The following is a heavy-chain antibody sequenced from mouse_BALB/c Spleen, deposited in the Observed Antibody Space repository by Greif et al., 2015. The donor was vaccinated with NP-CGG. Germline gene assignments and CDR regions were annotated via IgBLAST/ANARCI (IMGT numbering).Heavy chain of an antibody. CDR2: ISDGGSYT. J-gene: IGHJ1*01. V-gene: IGHV5-4*02. CDR1: GFTFSDYY. D-gene: IGHD2-1*01. Sequence: DVMLVESGGGLVKPGGSLKLSCAASGFTFSDYYMYWVRQTPEKRLEWVATISDGGSYTYYPDSVKGRFTISRDNAKNNLYLQMSSLKSEDTAMYYCARDGNYLYFDVWGAGTTVTVSS. CDR3: ARDGNYLYFDV.